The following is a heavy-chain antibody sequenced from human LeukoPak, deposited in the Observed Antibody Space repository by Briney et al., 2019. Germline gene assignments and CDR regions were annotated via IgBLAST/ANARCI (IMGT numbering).Heavy chain of an antibody. D-gene: IGHD3-22*01. Sequence: GESLKISCKGSGYIFSSYWIGWVRQMPGKGLEWMGIIYPGDSDTRYSPSSQGQVTISADKSISTAYLQWSSLKASDTAMYYCARPRTHDSSAYYHYWGQGTLVTVSS. J-gene: IGHJ4*02. CDR3: ARPRTHDSSAYYHY. V-gene: IGHV5-51*01. CDR1: GYIFSSYW. CDR2: IYPGDSDT.